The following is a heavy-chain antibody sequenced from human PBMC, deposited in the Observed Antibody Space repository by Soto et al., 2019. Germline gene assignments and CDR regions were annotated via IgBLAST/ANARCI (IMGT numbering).Heavy chain of an antibody. CDR3: ARMGQWPYDAFDI. CDR1: GFTISTYG. CDR2: IKQDESEK. D-gene: IGHD6-19*01. Sequence: GGPLRLSCAASGFTISTYGMTWVRQAPGKGLEWVANIKQDESEKYYVDSVKGRFTISRDNAKNSLFLQMNSPRADDTAVYYCARMGQWPYDAFDIWGQGTMVTVSS. V-gene: IGHV3-7*01. J-gene: IGHJ3*02.